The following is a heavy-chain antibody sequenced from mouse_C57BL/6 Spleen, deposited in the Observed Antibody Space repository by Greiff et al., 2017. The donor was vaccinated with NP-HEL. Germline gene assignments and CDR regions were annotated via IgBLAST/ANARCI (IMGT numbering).Heavy chain of an antibody. CDR3: ASLTDSTDYGYAMDY. J-gene: IGHJ4*01. Sequence: VQLQQPGPELVKPVASVKISCKASVYSFTPYYLTWLKQSNGTRLEWIGIIYPNTGTTSYNQKFKGNATLTVDQSSSTAYMQLNSLPSDYSAVYYCASLTDSTDYGYAMDYWGQGTSVTVSS. V-gene: IGHV1-39*01. D-gene: IGHD3-2*02. CDR1: VYSFTPYY. CDR2: IYPNTGTT.